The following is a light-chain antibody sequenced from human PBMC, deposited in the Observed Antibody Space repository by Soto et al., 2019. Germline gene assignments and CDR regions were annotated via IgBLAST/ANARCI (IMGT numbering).Light chain of an antibody. J-gene: IGKJ5*01. Sequence: EIVLTQSPGTRSLSPGERATLSCRASQSVSSSYLAWYQQKPGQAPSLLIYDASSRATGIPDRFSGSGSGTDSTLTISRLEPEDFAVYYCQQYGSSPITFGQGTRLEIK. CDR1: QSVSSSY. CDR2: DAS. V-gene: IGKV3-20*01. CDR3: QQYGSSPIT.